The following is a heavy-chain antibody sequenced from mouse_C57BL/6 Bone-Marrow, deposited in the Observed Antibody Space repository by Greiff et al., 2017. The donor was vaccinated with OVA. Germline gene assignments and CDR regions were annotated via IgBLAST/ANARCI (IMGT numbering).Heavy chain of an antibody. CDR1: GFSLTSYA. J-gene: IGHJ4*01. V-gene: IGHV2-9-1*01. CDR2: IWTGGGS. CDR3: ARKMTEDYYGYAKDYYAMDY. Sequence: VMLVESGPGLVAPSQSLSITCTVSGFSLTSYAISWVRQPPGKGLEWLGVIWTGGGSNYNSALKSRLSISKDNSKSQVFLKINSLQTDDTARYYCARKMTEDYYGYAKDYYAMDYWGQGTSVTVSS. D-gene: IGHD2-2*01.